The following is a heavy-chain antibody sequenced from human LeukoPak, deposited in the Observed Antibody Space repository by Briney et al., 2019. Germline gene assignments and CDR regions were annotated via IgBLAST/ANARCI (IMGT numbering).Heavy chain of an antibody. CDR2: ISAYNGNT. J-gene: IGHJ4*02. D-gene: IGHD6-13*01. CDR1: GYTFTSDG. CDR3: ARVEDGSSWYPPDY. Sequence: AASVKVSCKASGYTFTSDGISWGRQAPGQGLEWMGWISAYNGNTNYAQKLQGRVTMTTDTSTSTAYMELRSLRYDDTAVYYCARVEDGSSWYPPDYWGQGTLVTVSS. V-gene: IGHV1-18*01.